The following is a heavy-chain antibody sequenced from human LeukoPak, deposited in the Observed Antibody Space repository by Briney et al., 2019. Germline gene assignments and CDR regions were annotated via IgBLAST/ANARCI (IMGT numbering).Heavy chain of an antibody. CDR3: AKFMQQQLEMDWFDP. CDR1: GFSLSTYA. V-gene: IGHV3-23*01. J-gene: IGHJ5*02. CDR2: ISGSGGST. D-gene: IGHD6-13*01. Sequence: PGGSLRLSCAASGFSLSTYAMSWVRQAPGKGLEWVSAISGSGGSTYYADSVKGRFTISRDNSKNTLYLQMNSLRAEDTAVYYCAKFMQQQLEMDWFDPWGQGTLVTVSS.